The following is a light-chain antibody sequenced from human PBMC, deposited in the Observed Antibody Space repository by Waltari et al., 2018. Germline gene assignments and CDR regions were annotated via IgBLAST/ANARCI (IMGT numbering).Light chain of an antibody. CDR2: STN. J-gene: IGLJ3*02. V-gene: IGLV7-43*01. CDR3: LLHFHAAWV. Sequence: QTVVTQEPSMTVSPGGTVTLTCASSTGAVTSGHHPNWFQQKPGQAPRALIYSTNNKHSGTPARFSGSLLGGKAALTLSGAQPEDEADYYFLLHFHAAWVFGGGTKLTVL. CDR1: TGAVTSGHH.